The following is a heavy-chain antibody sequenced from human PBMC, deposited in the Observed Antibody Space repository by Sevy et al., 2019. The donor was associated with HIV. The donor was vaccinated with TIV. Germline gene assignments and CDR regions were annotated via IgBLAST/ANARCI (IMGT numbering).Heavy chain of an antibody. V-gene: IGHV3-30-3*02. CDR2: LSYDDSDE. Sequence: GESLKISCAASGFIFRTSPMHWVRQAPGKGLECVAILSYDDSDENYADSVKGRFTISRDNSKNTLYLQMNSLRTEDTAVYYCAKDDLGTIDYWGQGTLVTVSS. J-gene: IGHJ4*02. CDR3: AKDDLGTIDY. D-gene: IGHD2-8*01. CDR1: GFIFRTSP.